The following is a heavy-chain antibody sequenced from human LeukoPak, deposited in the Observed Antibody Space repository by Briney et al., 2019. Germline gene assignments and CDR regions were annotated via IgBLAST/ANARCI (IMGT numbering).Heavy chain of an antibody. CDR1: GGSISSYY. Sequence: SETLSLTCTVCGGSISSYYWSWIRQPPGKGLEWIGYIYYSGSTNYNSSLKSRVTISVDTSKNQFSLKLSSVTAADTAVYYCARLPSLYYYYYGMDVWGQGTTVTVSS. CDR2: IYYSGST. V-gene: IGHV4-59*08. J-gene: IGHJ6*02. CDR3: ARLPSLYYYYYGMDV.